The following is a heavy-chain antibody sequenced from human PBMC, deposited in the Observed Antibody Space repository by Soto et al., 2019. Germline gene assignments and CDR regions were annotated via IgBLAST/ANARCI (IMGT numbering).Heavy chain of an antibody. Sequence: GGSLRLSCAASGFTFSSYAMHWVRQAPGKGLEWVAVISYGGSNKYYADSVKGRFTISRDNSKNTLYLQMNSLRAEDTAVYYCAGTEIVVVPAAIRDYYGMDVWGQGTTVTVSS. D-gene: IGHD2-2*01. V-gene: IGHV3-30-3*01. J-gene: IGHJ6*02. CDR3: AGTEIVVVPAAIRDYYGMDV. CDR2: ISYGGSNK. CDR1: GFTFSSYA.